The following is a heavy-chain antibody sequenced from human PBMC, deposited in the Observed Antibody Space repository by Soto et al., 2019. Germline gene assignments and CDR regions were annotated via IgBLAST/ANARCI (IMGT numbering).Heavy chain of an antibody. Sequence: EVQVVESGGGLVKPGGSLRLSCTFTFSMYSMNWVRQAPGKGLAWVASISSGSAYIKYAESVKGRFTISRDNAKNSLHLQMNSLRAEDTAIYHCARDQGGSYDSWFDPWGQGILVTVSS. CDR1: TFSMYS. CDR2: ISSGSAYI. J-gene: IGHJ5*02. V-gene: IGHV3-21*06. D-gene: IGHD1-26*01. CDR3: ARDQGGSYDSWFDP.